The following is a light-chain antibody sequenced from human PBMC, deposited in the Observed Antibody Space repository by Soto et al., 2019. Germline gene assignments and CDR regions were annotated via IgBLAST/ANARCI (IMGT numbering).Light chain of an antibody. CDR1: SSNIGKNY. CDR2: ENN. J-gene: IGLJ3*02. CDR3: GTWDTSLSAGV. Sequence: QSVLTQPPSVSAAPGQTVTISCSGSSSNIGKNYVCWYQQFPGTAPKLLIYENNKRPSGIPDRFSGSKSGTSGTLGITGLQTGDEADYYCGTWDTSLSAGVFGGGTKLTVL. V-gene: IGLV1-51*02.